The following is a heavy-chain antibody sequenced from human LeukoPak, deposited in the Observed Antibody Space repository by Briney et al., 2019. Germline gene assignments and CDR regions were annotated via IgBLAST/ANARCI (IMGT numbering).Heavy chain of an antibody. D-gene: IGHD1-26*01. CDR2: ISASGGST. CDR3: AKDQRWESPHYLDS. Sequence: GSLRLSCAXXXXXXXXXAMXXXRQVPXKXLEXXXXISASGGSTYYADSVRGRFTISRDNSKNTLYVQMNSLRDEDTAVYYCAKDQRWESPHYLDSWGQGTLVTVSS. V-gene: IGHV3-23*01. J-gene: IGHJ4*02. CDR1: XXXXXXXA.